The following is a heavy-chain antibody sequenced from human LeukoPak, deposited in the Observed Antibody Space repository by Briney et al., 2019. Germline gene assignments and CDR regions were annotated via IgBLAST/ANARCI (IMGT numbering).Heavy chain of an antibody. CDR2: ITGRGAFT. J-gene: IGHJ4*02. CDR1: GVTFMKYS. Sequence: PGGSLRLSCAASGVTFMKYSMTWVRQAPGKGLEWVSAITGRGAFTDYADSVKGRFTISRDNSKNTLYLQMNSLGGEDTAVYFCAKRSAESSGYFDYWGQGTLVTVSS. D-gene: IGHD6-19*01. CDR3: AKRSAESSGYFDY. V-gene: IGHV3-23*01.